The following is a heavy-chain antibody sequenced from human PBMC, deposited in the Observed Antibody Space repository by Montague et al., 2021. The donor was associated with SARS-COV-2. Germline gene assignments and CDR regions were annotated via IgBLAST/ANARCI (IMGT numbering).Heavy chain of an antibody. Sequence: SLRLSCAASGFTFSTYWMTWVRQAPGKGLEWVANIKQDGSETYYVDSIKGRFTVSRDNGKNSLFLQMNSLRVEDTAVYYCARGRDGYYHRSALFDYWGQGTLVTVSS. J-gene: IGHJ4*02. CDR1: GFTFSTYW. V-gene: IGHV3-7*03. CDR3: ARGRDGYYHRSALFDY. D-gene: IGHD3-22*01. CDR2: IKQDGSET.